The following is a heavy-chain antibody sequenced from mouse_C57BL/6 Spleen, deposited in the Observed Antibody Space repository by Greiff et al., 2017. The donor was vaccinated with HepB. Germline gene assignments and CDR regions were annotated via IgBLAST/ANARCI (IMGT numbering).Heavy chain of an antibody. Sequence: EVQLQQSGPELVKPGASVKISCKASGYTFTDYYMNWVKQSHGKSLEWIGDINPNNGGTSYNQKFKGKATLTVDKSSSTAYMELRSLTSEDSAVYYCARSVNYYDYDWFAYWGQGTLVTVSA. CDR2: INPNNGGT. V-gene: IGHV1-26*01. CDR1: GYTFTDYY. J-gene: IGHJ3*01. D-gene: IGHD2-4*01. CDR3: ARSVNYYDYDWFAY.